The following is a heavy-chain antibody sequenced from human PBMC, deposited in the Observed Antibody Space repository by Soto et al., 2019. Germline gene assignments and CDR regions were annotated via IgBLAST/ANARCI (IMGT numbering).Heavy chain of an antibody. J-gene: IGHJ4*02. D-gene: IGHD3-22*01. CDR3: ARGLVDYYDSSGPLYFDY. V-gene: IGHV3-48*02. Sequence: PGGSLRLSCAASGFTFSSYSMNWVRQAPGKGLEWVSYISSSSSTIYYADSVKGRFTISRDNAKNSLYLQMNSLRDEDTAVYYCARGLVDYYDSSGPLYFDYWGQGTLVTVSS. CDR1: GFTFSSYS. CDR2: ISSSSSTI.